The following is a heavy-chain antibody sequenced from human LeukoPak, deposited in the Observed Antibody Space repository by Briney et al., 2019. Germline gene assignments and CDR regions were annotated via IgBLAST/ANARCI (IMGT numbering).Heavy chain of an antibody. J-gene: IGHJ5*02. CDR1: GFAFSNYW. CDR3: ARDSPLRSYNWFDP. Sequence: PGGSLRLSCGASGFAFSNYWMSWVRQAPGKGLEWVAYIHSDVNTKYYADSVKGRFTISRDNSKNTLYLQMNSLRAEDTAVYYCARDSPLRSYNWFDPWGQGTLVTVSS. CDR2: IHSDVNTK. V-gene: IGHV3-30*01. D-gene: IGHD4-17*01.